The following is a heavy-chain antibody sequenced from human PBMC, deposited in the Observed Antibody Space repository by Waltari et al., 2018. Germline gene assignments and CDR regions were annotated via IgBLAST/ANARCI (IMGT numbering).Heavy chain of an antibody. D-gene: IGHD2-15*01. CDR1: GYRFSSSW. CDR3: ARRSDSVIAGYFYGLDV. J-gene: IGHJ6*02. V-gene: IGHV5-51*01. Sequence: EVQLVQSGAEVKKPGESLKISCKGSGYRFSSSWIGWVRQMPGKGLEWMGIIYPDDSDTRYRPSFQGQVIIAVDKSISTAYLQWSSLKAADTAMYYCARRSDSVIAGYFYGLDVWGQGTTVTVSS. CDR2: IYPDDSDT.